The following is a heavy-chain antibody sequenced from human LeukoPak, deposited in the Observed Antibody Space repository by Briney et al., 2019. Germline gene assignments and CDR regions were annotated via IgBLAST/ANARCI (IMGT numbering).Heavy chain of an antibody. Sequence: PSQTLSLTCAVSGGSISSGGYSWSWIQQPPGKGLEWIGYIYHSGSTYYNPSLKSRVTISVDRSKNQFSLKLSSVTAADTAVYYCARGDPGSPFDYWGQGTLVTVSS. CDR3: ARGDPGSPFDY. V-gene: IGHV4-30-2*01. D-gene: IGHD2-21*02. J-gene: IGHJ4*02. CDR2: IYHSGST. CDR1: GGSISSGGYS.